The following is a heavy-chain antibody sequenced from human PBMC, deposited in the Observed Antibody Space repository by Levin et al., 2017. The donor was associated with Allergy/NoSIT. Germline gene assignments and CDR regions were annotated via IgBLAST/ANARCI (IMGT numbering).Heavy chain of an antibody. V-gene: IGHV5-51*01. Sequence: GESLKISCKGSGYSFTSYWIGWVRQMPGKGLEWMGIIYPGDSDTRYSPSFQGQVTISADKSISTAYLQWSSLKASDTAMYYCARRGYYDILTGYRHDAFDIWGQGTMVTVSS. D-gene: IGHD3-9*01. CDR3: ARRGYYDILTGYRHDAFDI. CDR2: IYPGDSDT. CDR1: GYSFTSYW. J-gene: IGHJ3*02.